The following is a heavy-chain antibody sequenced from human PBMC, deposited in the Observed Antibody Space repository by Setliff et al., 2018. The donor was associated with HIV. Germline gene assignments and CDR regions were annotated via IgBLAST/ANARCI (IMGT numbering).Heavy chain of an antibody. CDR1: GFAFSSYA. CDR2: ITYSGSHK. CDR3: ARGVSYLDY. V-gene: IGHV3-21*01. D-gene: IGHD3-3*01. Sequence: PGGSLRLSCAASGFAFSSYAMNWVRQAPGKGLEWVSSITYSGSHKFYADSLKGRFNISRDNAENSLSLQMNSLRAEDTAVYYCARGVSYLDYWGQGTLVTVSS. J-gene: IGHJ4*02.